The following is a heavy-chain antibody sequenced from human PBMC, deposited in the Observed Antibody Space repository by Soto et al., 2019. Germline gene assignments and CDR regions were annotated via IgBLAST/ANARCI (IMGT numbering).Heavy chain of an antibody. CDR3: ARTDRDCYGLDV. V-gene: IGHV3-13*05. CDR1: GFTFRNYD. Sequence: EVQLVESGGGLVQPGGSLRLSCEASGFTFRNYDMHWVRQGTGKGLEWVSGISAAGDPDYADSVEGRFTISRENAQNSFFLQTNRLRVGDTAVYYCARTDRDCYGLDVWGQGTTVIVSS. CDR2: ISAAGDP. J-gene: IGHJ6*02.